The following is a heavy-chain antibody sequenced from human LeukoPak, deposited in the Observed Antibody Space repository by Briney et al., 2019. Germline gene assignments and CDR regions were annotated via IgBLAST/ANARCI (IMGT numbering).Heavy chain of an antibody. Sequence: SETLSLTCTVSGGSISSSSYYWGWIRQPPGKGLEWIGSIYYSGSTYYNPSLKSRVTISVDTSTNQFPLKLSSVTAADTAVYYCARHVTGSWSGYSDYWGQGTLVTASS. D-gene: IGHD3-3*01. J-gene: IGHJ4*02. CDR1: GGSISSSSYY. CDR3: ARHVTGSWSGYSDY. V-gene: IGHV4-39*01. CDR2: IYYSGST.